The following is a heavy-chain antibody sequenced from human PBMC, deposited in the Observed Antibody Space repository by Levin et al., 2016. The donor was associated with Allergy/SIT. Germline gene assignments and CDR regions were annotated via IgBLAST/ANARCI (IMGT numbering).Heavy chain of an antibody. J-gene: IGHJ6*02. Sequence: WIRQPPGKALEWLALIYWDDDKRYSPSLKSRLTITKDTSKNQVVLTMTNMDPVDTATYYCAHGEEYSSGWSDYYYYGMDVWGQGTTVTVSS. CDR3: AHGEEYSSGWSDYYYYGMDV. D-gene: IGHD6-19*01. CDR2: IYWDDDK. V-gene: IGHV2-5*02.